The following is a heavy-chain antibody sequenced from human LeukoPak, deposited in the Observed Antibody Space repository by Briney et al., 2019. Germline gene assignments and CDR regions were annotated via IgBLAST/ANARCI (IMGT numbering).Heavy chain of an antibody. J-gene: IGHJ4*02. CDR3: TREIGYSSSPLFKY. CDR2: ISAYNGKT. V-gene: IGHV1-18*01. D-gene: IGHD5-12*01. CDR1: GYTFTTYG. Sequence: ASVKVSCKASGYTFTTYGISWVRQAPGQGLEWMGWISAYNGKTNYAQKFQGRVTMTTDTSTSTAYMELRSLRSDDTAVYYCTREIGYSSSPLFKYWGQGTLVTVSS.